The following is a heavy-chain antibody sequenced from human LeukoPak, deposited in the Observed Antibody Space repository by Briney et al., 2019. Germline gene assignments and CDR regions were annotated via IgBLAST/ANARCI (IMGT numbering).Heavy chain of an antibody. D-gene: IGHD3-22*01. J-gene: IGHJ3*02. CDR3: ATPLIYYYDSSGSHRTDALDI. V-gene: IGHV1-24*01. CDR1: GYTLTELS. Sequence: ASVKVSCKVSGYTLTELSMHWVRQAPGKGLEWMGGFDPEDGETIYAQKFQGRVTMTEDTSTDTAYMELSSLRSEDTAVYYCATPLIYYYDSSGSHRTDALDIWGQGTMVTVSS. CDR2: FDPEDGET.